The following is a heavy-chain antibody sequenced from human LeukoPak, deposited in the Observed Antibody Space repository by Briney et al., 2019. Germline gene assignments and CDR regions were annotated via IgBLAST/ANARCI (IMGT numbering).Heavy chain of an antibody. V-gene: IGHV3-15*01. CDR1: GFSFDXXX. Sequence: KPGGSLXLSXXASGFSFDXXXXXXXRQAPXXXXXXXXRITRXXXGXTTDYXXPXKXXXXISRDDSKTRQYLQMNNLKTEDTAVYYCTTDTRRVVVPKWGQGTLVTVSS. CDR3: TTDTRRVVVPK. J-gene: IGHJ4*02. CDR2: ITRXXXGXTT. D-gene: IGHD2-15*01.